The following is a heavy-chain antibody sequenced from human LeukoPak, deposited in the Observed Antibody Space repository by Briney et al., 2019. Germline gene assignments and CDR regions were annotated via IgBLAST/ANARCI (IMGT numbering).Heavy chain of an antibody. Sequence: PSGTLSLTCTVSGGSISSSSYYWGWIRQPPGKGLEWIGSIYYSGSTYYNPSLKSRVTISVDTSKNQFSLKLSSVTAADTAVYYCARVSMVRGVINYYYYYYMDVWGKGTTVTISS. CDR2: IYYSGST. CDR1: GGSISSSSYY. J-gene: IGHJ6*03. V-gene: IGHV4-39*07. CDR3: ARVSMVRGVINYYYYYYMDV. D-gene: IGHD3-10*01.